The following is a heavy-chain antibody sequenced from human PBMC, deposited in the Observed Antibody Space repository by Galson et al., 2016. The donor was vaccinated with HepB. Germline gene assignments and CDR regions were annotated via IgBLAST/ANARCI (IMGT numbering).Heavy chain of an antibody. D-gene: IGHD3-22*01. CDR2: INTGNGHT. CDR3: ARELTVGYFDY. CDR1: GYTFNTYA. V-gene: IGHV1-3*04. J-gene: IGHJ4*02. Sequence: SVKVSCKASGYTFNTYAVHWLRQAPGQRLEWMGWINTGNGHTKYSQKFQGRVTIAGGTSASTAYMELSSLRSEDTAVYYCARELTVGYFDYWGQGTLVTVSS.